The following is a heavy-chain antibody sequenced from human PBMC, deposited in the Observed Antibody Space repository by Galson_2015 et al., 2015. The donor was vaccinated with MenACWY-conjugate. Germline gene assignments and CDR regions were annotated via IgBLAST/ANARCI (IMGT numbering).Heavy chain of an antibody. J-gene: IGHJ4*02. CDR2: INDNSGAK. V-gene: IGHV3-48*04. CDR1: GFIFSSYS. Sequence: SLRLSCAASGFIFSSYSMNWVRQAPGKGLEWVANINDNSGAKYYADSVKGRFTISRDNAKSSLYLQMNRLRAEDTAVYYCARIAAAVTEHYFDYWGQGTLVTVSS. D-gene: IGHD6-13*01. CDR3: ARIAAAVTEHYFDY.